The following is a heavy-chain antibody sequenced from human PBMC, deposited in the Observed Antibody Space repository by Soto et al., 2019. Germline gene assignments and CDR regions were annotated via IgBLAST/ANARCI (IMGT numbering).Heavy chain of an antibody. CDR2: IYFTGST. CDR1: GGSVSHYY. J-gene: IGHJ4*02. D-gene: IGHD1-26*01. Sequence: SETLSLTCTVSGGSVSHYYWSWLRQPPGKGLECIGYIYFTGSTNYNPSLKTRVNISIDTSKNQFSLNLSSVTAADTAVYFCARVFRSYQEYWGQGALVTVS. CDR3: ARVFRSYQEY. V-gene: IGHV4-59*02.